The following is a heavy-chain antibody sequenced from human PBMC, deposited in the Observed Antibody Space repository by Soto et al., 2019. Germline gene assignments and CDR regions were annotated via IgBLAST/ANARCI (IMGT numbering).Heavy chain of an antibody. D-gene: IGHD4-17*01. CDR2: IYHSGIT. Sequence: SETLSLTCAVCGYSISSAYYCGWIRHPPGKGLEWVVSIYHSGITYYNPSLKSRVTISVDTSKNQFSLKLSSVTAAETAVYYCARDSLYQPESTVTTTDWFDPWGQGTLVTVSS. V-gene: IGHV4-38-2*02. CDR3: ARDSLYQPESTVTTTDWFDP. CDR1: GYSISSAYY. J-gene: IGHJ5*02.